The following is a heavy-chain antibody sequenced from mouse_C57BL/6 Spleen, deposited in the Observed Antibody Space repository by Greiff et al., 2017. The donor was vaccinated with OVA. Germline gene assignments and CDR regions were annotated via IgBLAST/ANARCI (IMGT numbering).Heavy chain of an antibody. CDR2: IYPGGGYT. D-gene: IGHD1-1*01. Sequence: QVQLQQSGAELVRPGTSVKMSCKASGYTFTNYWIGWAKQRPGHGLEWIGDIYPGGGYTNYNEKFKGKATLTADKSSSTAYMQFSSLTSEDSAIYYCASGDYYGSRIPYWYFDVWGKGTTVTVSS. CDR3: ASGDYYGSRIPYWYFDV. J-gene: IGHJ1*03. V-gene: IGHV1-63*01. CDR1: GYTFTNYW.